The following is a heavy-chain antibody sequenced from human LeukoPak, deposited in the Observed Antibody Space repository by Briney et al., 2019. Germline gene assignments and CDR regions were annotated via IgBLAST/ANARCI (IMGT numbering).Heavy chain of an antibody. CDR3: ARGRGIAAAGRYFDY. Sequence: PSETLSLTCTVSGGSISSYYWSWMRQPAGKGLEWIGRIYTSGSTNYNPSLKSRVTMSVDTSKNQFSLKLSSVTAADTAVYYCARGRGIAAAGRYFDYWGQGTLVTVSS. J-gene: IGHJ4*02. CDR1: GGSISSYY. D-gene: IGHD6-13*01. CDR2: IYTSGST. V-gene: IGHV4-4*07.